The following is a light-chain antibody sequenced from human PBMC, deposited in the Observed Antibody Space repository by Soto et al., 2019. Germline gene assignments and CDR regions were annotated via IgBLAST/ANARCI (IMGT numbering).Light chain of an antibody. CDR3: SSYTSSSTLYV. J-gene: IGLJ1*01. CDR2: DVS. CDR1: SSDVGGYNY. V-gene: IGLV2-14*01. Sequence: QSVLTQPASVSGSPGQSITISCTGTSSDVGGYNYVSWYQQHPGKAPKLMIYDVSNRPSGVSNRFSGSKSGNTASLTISGLQAEDEADYYCSSYTSSSTLYVCGTGTKVTGL.